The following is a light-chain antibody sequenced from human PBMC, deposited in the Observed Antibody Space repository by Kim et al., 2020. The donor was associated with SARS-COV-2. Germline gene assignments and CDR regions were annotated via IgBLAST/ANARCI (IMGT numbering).Light chain of an antibody. V-gene: IGKV3-20*01. CDR1: HIVDINH. CDR3: QKFDTSLWYT. J-gene: IGKJ2*01. Sequence: PEYSAAPSFSASHIVDINHFAWCQHNPVQAPRLLISDASNRATGNPDRFSDSGSGTDFTLTISRLEPEDCAVDYCQKFDTSLWYTCGQGTELEIK. CDR2: DAS.